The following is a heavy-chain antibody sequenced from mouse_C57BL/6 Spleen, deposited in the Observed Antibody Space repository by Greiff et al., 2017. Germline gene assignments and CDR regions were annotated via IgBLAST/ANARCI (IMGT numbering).Heavy chain of an antibody. CDR2: IDPSDSCT. CDR3: ERGSTTVALRSGMGY. D-gene: IGHD1-1*01. Sequence: QVQLQQPGAELVMPGASVKLSCKASGYTFTSYWMYWVKQRPGQGLEWIGEIDPSDSCTNYNQKFKGKFTLTVDKSSSTAYMQLSSLPSEDSAVXDCERGSTTVALRSGMGYWGQGTTLTVSS. J-gene: IGHJ2*01. V-gene: IGHV1-69*01. CDR1: GYTFTSYW.